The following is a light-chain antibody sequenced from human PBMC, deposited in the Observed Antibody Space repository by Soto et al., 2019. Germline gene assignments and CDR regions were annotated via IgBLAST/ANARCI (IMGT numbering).Light chain of an antibody. CDR1: QGIRSD. V-gene: IGKV1-17*01. CDR3: LQYNSYPPLLT. J-gene: IGKJ4*01. Sequence: DIQMTQSPSSLSASVGDRVTITCRASQGIRSDLVWYQQKPGKAPKRLIYPASTLQSGVPSRFSGSGSGTEFTLTISSLQPEDSATYYCLQYNSYPPLLTFGGGTKVEIK. CDR2: PAS.